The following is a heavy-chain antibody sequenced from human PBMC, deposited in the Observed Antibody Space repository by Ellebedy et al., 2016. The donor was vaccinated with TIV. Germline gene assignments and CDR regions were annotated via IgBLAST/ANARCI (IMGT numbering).Heavy chain of an antibody. J-gene: IGHJ4*02. CDR1: GFTFSPYA. D-gene: IGHD5-18*01. Sequence: GESLKISCAASGFTFSPYAMSWVRQAPGKGLEWVSGIVGSGAQKYADSVKGRFTISRDNSKRTVDLQMNSLRAEDTDLYFCAKDRTSGDGYWVFDNWGQGTLVSVSS. V-gene: IGHV3-23*01. CDR2: IVGSGA. CDR3: AKDRTSGDGYWVFDN.